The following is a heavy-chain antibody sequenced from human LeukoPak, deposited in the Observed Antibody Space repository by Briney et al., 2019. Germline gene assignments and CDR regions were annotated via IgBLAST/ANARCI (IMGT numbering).Heavy chain of an antibody. J-gene: IGHJ4*02. Sequence: PGGSLRLSCAAPGFTFSSNAMSWVRQAPGKGLEWVSVISVSGGSTLYADSVKGRFTISRDNSKNTLYLQMNSLRAEDTAVFYCAKRAAGYYFDYWGQGTLVTVSS. V-gene: IGHV3-23*01. D-gene: IGHD6-13*01. CDR2: ISVSGGST. CDR1: GFTFSSNA. CDR3: AKRAAGYYFDY.